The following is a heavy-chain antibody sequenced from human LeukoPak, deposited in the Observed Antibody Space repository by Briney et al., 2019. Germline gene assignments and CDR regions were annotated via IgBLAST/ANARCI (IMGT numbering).Heavy chain of an antibody. CDR2: IHYSGST. V-gene: IGHV4-59*11. J-gene: IGHJ5*02. D-gene: IGHD6-19*01. CDR3: VRGGWSVDL. CDR1: GGSMSNHY. Sequence: SETLSLTCSVSGGSMSNHYWSWIRQPPGKGLEWIGYIHYSGSTVYNPSLKSRVTILVDTSKNQFYLKVASVTAADTAVYFCVRGGWSVDLWGQGTLVTVSS.